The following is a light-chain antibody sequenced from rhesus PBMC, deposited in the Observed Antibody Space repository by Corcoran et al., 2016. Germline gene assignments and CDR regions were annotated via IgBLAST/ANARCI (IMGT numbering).Light chain of an antibody. Sequence: DIQLTQSPSSLSASVGDRVTITCRASQGISSYLAWYQQKSGKAPKLLIYDAFNLQSGVPSRFGGSGSGTEFTLTISSLQPEDFATYYCQQRNSYPLTFGGGTKVEIK. CDR2: DAF. J-gene: IGKJ4*01. CDR1: QGISSY. V-gene: IGKV1-38*01. CDR3: QQRNSYPLT.